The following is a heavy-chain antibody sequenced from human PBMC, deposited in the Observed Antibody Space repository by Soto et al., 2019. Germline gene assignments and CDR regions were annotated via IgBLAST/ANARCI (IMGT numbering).Heavy chain of an antibody. Sequence: ASVKVSCKASGGTFSSYAISWVRQAPGQGLEWMGGIIPIFGTTNYAQNFQGRVTITADESTSTAYMDLSGLRSEDTAVYYCARDRSSEEEPFDYWVQGTLVTVPS. CDR3: ARDRSSEEEPFDY. CDR1: GGTFSSYA. J-gene: IGHJ4*02. D-gene: IGHD6-6*01. CDR2: IIPIFGTT. V-gene: IGHV1-69*13.